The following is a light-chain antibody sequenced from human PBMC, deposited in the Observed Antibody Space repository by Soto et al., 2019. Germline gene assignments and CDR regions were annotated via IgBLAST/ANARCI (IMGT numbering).Light chain of an antibody. CDR1: QSIGRF. Sequence: DIQMTQSPSTLSASVGDRVTITCRASQSIGRFLAWYQHQPGKAPKLLIYDASTLESGVPSRFSGTGSGTEFTFSITSLQPEDLGTYYCPQCYMGWTLGQGTKVDIK. J-gene: IGKJ1*01. CDR3: PQCYMGWT. CDR2: DAS. V-gene: IGKV1-5*01.